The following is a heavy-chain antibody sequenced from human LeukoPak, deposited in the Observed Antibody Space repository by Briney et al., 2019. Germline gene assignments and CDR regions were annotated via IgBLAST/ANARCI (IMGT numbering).Heavy chain of an antibody. V-gene: IGHV1-18*01. Sequence: ASVKVSCKASGYTFTSYGISWVRQAPGQGLEWMGWISAHNGNTNYAQKLQGRVTMTTDTSTSTAYMELRSLRSDDTAVYYCARGNWKGSSWFYYFDYWGQGTLVTVSS. D-gene: IGHD6-13*01. CDR1: GYTFTSYG. CDR3: ARGNWKGSSWFYYFDY. J-gene: IGHJ4*02. CDR2: ISAHNGNT.